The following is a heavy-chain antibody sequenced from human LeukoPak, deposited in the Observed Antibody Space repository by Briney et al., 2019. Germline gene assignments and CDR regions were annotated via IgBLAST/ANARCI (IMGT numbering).Heavy chain of an antibody. V-gene: IGHV3-23*01. D-gene: IGHD2-15*01. CDR1: GFTFSTYA. CDR2: ISVSGGTT. Sequence: GGSLRLSCAASGFTFSTYAMSWVRQAPGKGLEWVSCISVSGGTTYYADSVKGRFTISRDNSKNTLSLQMNSLRAEDTAVYYCAKGWTKYCSGGSCYSPLYYFDYWGQGTLVTVSS. J-gene: IGHJ4*02. CDR3: AKGWTKYCSGGSCYSPLYYFDY.